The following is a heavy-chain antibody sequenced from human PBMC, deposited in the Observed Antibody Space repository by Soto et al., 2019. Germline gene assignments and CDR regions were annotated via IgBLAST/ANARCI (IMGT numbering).Heavy chain of an antibody. Sequence: XSAKVSFKASGYTFTSYAMHWVRQAPGQRLEWMGWINAGNGNTKYSQKFQGRVTITRDTSASTAYMELSSLRSEDTAVYYCARLAARYCSSTSCYTSHFDYWGQGTLVTVSS. CDR1: GYTFTSYA. V-gene: IGHV1-3*01. CDR3: ARLAARYCSSTSCYTSHFDY. CDR2: INAGNGNT. D-gene: IGHD2-2*02. J-gene: IGHJ4*02.